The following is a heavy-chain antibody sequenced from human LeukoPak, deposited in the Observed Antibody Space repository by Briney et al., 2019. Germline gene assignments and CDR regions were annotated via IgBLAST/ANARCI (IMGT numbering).Heavy chain of an antibody. V-gene: IGHV4-34*01. Sequence: SETLSLTCAVYGGSFSGYYWSWIRQPPGKGLEWIGEINHSGSTNYNPSLKSRVTISVDTSKNQFSLKLSSVTAADTAVYYCARVPTATAGPLFDYWGQGTLVTVSS. J-gene: IGHJ4*02. CDR2: INHSGST. CDR3: ARVPTATAGPLFDY. CDR1: GGSFSGYY. D-gene: IGHD6-13*01.